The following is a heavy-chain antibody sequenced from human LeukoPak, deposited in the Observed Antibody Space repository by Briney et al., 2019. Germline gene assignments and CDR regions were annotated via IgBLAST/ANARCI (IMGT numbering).Heavy chain of an antibody. CDR1: GGSFSGYY. Sequence: SETLSLTCAVYGGSFSGYYWSWIRQPPGKGLEWLGEINHSGSTNYNPSLKSRVTISVDTSKNQFSLKLSSVTAADTAVYYCARVPRSYYYYYYMDVWGKGTTVTVSS. J-gene: IGHJ6*03. V-gene: IGHV4-34*01. CDR2: INHSGST. CDR3: ARVPRSYYYYYYMDV.